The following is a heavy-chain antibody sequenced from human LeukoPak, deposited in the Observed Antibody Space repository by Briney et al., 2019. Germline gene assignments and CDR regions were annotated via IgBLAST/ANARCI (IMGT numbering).Heavy chain of an antibody. Sequence: GGSLRLSCAASGFTFSSYRMNWVRQAPGKGLEWVSYISSSGSTIYYADSVKGRFTISRDNAKNSLYLQMNSLRAEDTAVYYCARVGNGDYRYYSYMDVWGKGTTVTISS. D-gene: IGHD4-17*01. CDR2: ISSSGSTI. J-gene: IGHJ6*03. V-gene: IGHV3-48*04. CDR3: ARVGNGDYRYYSYMDV. CDR1: GFTFSSYR.